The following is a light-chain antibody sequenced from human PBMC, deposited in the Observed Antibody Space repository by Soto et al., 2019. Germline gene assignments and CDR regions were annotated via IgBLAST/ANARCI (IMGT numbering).Light chain of an antibody. V-gene: IGKV1-5*01. J-gene: IGKJ4*01. Sequence: DIQMTQSPSILSASVGDRVSITCRSSQTITNWLAWYQQKPGKAPRLLIYDASSLESWVPSRFSGSGSGTEFTLTISSLQPEDFATYYCQQLNSYPLTFGGGTKVDIK. CDR2: DAS. CDR1: QTITNW. CDR3: QQLNSYPLT.